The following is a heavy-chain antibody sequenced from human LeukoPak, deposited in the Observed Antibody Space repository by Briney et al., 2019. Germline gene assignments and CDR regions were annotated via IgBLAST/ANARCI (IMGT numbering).Heavy chain of an antibody. J-gene: IGHJ4*02. CDR2: ISGSGSII. CDR1: GFTFSSYE. D-gene: IGHD4-23*01. CDR3: ARDYDYGGQSLLGDY. Sequence: GGSLRLSCAASGFTFSSYEMYWVRQAPGKGLEWVSYISGSGSIIYYADSVKGRFTISRDNSQNSLYLQMNSLRAEDTAVYYCARDYDYGGQSLLGDYWGQGTLVTVSS. V-gene: IGHV3-48*03.